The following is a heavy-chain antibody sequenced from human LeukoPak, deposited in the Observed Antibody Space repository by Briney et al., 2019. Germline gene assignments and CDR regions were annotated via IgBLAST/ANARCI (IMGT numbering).Heavy chain of an antibody. CDR2: IYSGGST. J-gene: IGHJ4*02. Sequence: GGSLRLSCAASGFTVSSNYMSWVRQAPRKGLEWVSVIYSGGSTYYADSVKGRFTISRHNSKNTLYLQMNSLRAEDTAVYYCAKGTCTNGVCYTDYWGQGTLVTVSS. CDR1: GFTVSSNY. CDR3: AKGTCTNGVCYTDY. D-gene: IGHD2-8*01. V-gene: IGHV3-53*01.